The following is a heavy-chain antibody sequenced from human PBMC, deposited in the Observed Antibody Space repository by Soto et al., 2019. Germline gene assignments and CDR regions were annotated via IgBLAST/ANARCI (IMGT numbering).Heavy chain of an antibody. CDR1: GASIRSYY. V-gene: IGHV4-59*06. CDR3: ARFDGGSGRFFPPSWFDP. D-gene: IGHD3-10*01. J-gene: IGHJ5*02. Sequence: SETLSLTCSVSGASIRSYYWSWIRQHPGKGLEWIGYIYYSGSTYHNPSLKSRVTISVDTSKNQFSLKLSSVTAADTAVYYCARFDGGSGRFFPPSWFDPWGQGTLVTVSS. CDR2: IYYSGST.